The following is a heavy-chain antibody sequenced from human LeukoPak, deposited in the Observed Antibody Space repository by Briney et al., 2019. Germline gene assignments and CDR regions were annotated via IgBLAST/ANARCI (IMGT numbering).Heavy chain of an antibody. CDR2: IIPIFGTA. CDR1: GGTFSSYA. Sequence: ASVKVSCKASGGTFSSYAISWVRQAPGQGLEWMGGIIPIFGTANYAQKFQGRVTITADESTSTAYMELSSLRSEDTAVYYCARDRGPAAAIFDYWGQGTLVTVSS. D-gene: IGHD2-2*01. J-gene: IGHJ4*02. CDR3: ARDRGPAAAIFDY. V-gene: IGHV1-69*01.